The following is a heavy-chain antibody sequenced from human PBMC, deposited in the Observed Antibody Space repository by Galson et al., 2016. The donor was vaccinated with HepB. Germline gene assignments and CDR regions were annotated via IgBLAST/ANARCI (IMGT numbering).Heavy chain of an antibody. CDR2: SLTNNGRI. CDR3: AKLRRWQPVY. Sequence: SLRLSCAASGFSISDIAMTWVRQVPGKGLQWVSSSLTNNGRIYSADSVKGRFTISRDVSKNTLYLQMKCLRADDTAIYYCAKLRRWQPVYWGQGTLVTVSS. V-gene: IGHV3-23*01. CDR1: GFSISDIA. J-gene: IGHJ4*02. D-gene: IGHD2-15*01.